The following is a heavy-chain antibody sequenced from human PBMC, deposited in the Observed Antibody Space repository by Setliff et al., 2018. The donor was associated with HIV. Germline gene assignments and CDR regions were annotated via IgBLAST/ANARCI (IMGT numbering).Heavy chain of an antibody. CDR2: IYDSGIT. CDR1: GGSVINYL. J-gene: IGHJ4*02. Sequence: SETLSLTCSVSGGSVINYLWHWFRQPPGKGLEWIGYIYDSGITDHNPSLEGRLTMSVDTSKNQVSLSLKSVTTADTAVYFCARELYGGNSRPFDYWGQGALVTVSS. D-gene: IGHD2-21*02. V-gene: IGHV4-59*02. CDR3: ARELYGGNSRPFDY.